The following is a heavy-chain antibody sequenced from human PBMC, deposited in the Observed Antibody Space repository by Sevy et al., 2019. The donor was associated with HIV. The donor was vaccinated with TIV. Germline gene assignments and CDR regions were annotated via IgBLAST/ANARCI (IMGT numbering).Heavy chain of an antibody. D-gene: IGHD2-21*01. CDR1: GGSISASNYD. CDR2: MFYSGTT. Sequence: SETLSLICTVSGGSISASNYDWGRLRQSPGLGLEWIGSMFYSGTTYFNPSLRSRVTISVDTSKNRFSLKPNSVTAADTAVYYCARQGGIVDRAFDYWGQGTLVTVSS. CDR3: ARQGGIVDRAFDY. J-gene: IGHJ4*02. V-gene: IGHV4-39*01.